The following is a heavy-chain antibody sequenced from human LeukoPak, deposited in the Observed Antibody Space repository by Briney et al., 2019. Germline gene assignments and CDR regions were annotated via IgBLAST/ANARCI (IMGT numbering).Heavy chain of an antibody. D-gene: IGHD3-22*01. CDR1: GYSFTGKW. CDR3: ARRRGWDFDSSGYDFDY. V-gene: IGHV5-51*01. J-gene: IGHJ4*02. Sequence: GXXXKISCKGSGYSFTGKWIAWVRQMPGKGLEGMGIIYPGVSDTKFSPSFQAQITLSADKSINTAYLQWSSLKDSDTAIYYCARRRGWDFDSSGYDFDYWGQGTLVTVSS. CDR2: IYPGVSDT.